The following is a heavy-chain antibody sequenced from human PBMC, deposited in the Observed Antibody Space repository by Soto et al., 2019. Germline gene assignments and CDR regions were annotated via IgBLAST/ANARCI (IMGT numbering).Heavy chain of an antibody. V-gene: IGHV3-23*01. Sequence: GGSLRLSCAASGFTFSSYAMSWVRQAPGKGLEWVSAISGSGGSTYYADSVKGRFTISRDNSKNTLYLQMNSLRAEDTAVYYCAKDPLTNSVLLWFGVGFDIWGQGTMVTVSS. CDR2: ISGSGGST. J-gene: IGHJ3*02. CDR3: AKDPLTNSVLLWFGVGFDI. CDR1: GFTFSSYA. D-gene: IGHD3-10*01.